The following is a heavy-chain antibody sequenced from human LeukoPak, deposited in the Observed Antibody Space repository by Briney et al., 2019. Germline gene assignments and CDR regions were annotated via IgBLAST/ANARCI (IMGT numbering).Heavy chain of an antibody. Sequence: SETLSLTCGVYGGSLSGYYWRWIRQPPGKGLEWIREINHSGSTNYNPSLKSRVTISVDTSKNQFSLKLSSVTAADTAVYYCARGYQLLPIDYWGQGTLVTVSS. D-gene: IGHD2-2*01. CDR2: INHSGST. CDR1: GGSLSGYY. V-gene: IGHV4-34*01. CDR3: ARGYQLLPIDY. J-gene: IGHJ4*02.